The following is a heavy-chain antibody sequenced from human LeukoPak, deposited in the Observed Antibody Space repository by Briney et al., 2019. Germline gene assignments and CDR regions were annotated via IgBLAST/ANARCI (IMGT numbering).Heavy chain of an antibody. CDR3: ARGPESRGRGYYDFWSGYYMDTHYYGMDV. D-gene: IGHD3-3*01. CDR2: MNPNSGNT. V-gene: IGHV1-8*01. CDR1: GYTFTSYD. Sequence: GASVKVSCKASGYTFTSYDINWVRQATGQGLEWMGWMNPNSGNTGYAQKFQGRVTMTRNTSISTAYMELSSLRSEDTAVYYCARGPESRGRGYYDFWSGYYMDTHYYGMDVWGQGTTVTVSS. J-gene: IGHJ6*02.